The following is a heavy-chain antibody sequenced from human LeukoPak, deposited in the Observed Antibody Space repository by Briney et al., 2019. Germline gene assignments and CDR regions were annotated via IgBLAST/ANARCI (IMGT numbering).Heavy chain of an antibody. D-gene: IGHD3-10*01. CDR1: GGTFSSYA. CDR3: ARDRDYYGSVYFDY. V-gene: IGHV1-69*01. J-gene: IGHJ4*02. Sequence: SVKVSCKASGGTFSSYAISWVRQAPGQGLEWMGGIIPIFGTANYAQKFQGRVTITADESTSTAYMELSSLRSEDTAVYYCARDRDYYGSVYFDYWGQGTLVTVSS. CDR2: IIPIFGTA.